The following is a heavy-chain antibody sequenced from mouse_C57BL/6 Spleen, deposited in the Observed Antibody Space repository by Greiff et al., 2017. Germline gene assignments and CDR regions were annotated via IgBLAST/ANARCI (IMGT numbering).Heavy chain of an antibody. CDR3: ARAPLYYGNLYYAMDY. J-gene: IGHJ4*01. Sequence: EVKLVESGPGMVKPSQSLSLTCTVTGYSITSGYDWHWIRHFPGNKLEWMGYISYSGSTNYNPSLKSRISITHDTSKNHFFLKLNSVTTDDTATYYCARAPLYYGNLYYAMDYWGQGTSVTVSS. D-gene: IGHD2-1*01. V-gene: IGHV3-1*01. CDR1: GYSITSGYD. CDR2: ISYSGST.